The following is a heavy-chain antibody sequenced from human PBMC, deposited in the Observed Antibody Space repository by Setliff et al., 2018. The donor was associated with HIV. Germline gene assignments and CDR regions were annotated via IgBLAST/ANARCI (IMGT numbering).Heavy chain of an antibody. J-gene: IGHJ4*02. CDR1: GGSISSSSYY. Sequence: SETLSLTCTVSGGSISSSSYYWGWIRQPPGKGLEWIGSIYYSGSTYYNPSLKSRVTISVDTSKNQFSLKLSSVTAADTAVCYCARHVDIVVVVAAPSFDYWGQGTLVTVSS. CDR2: IYYSGST. V-gene: IGHV4-39*01. CDR3: ARHVDIVVVVAAPSFDY. D-gene: IGHD2-15*01.